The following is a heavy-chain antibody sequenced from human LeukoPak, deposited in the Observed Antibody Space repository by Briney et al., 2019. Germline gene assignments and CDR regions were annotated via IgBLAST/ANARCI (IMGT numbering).Heavy chain of an antibody. V-gene: IGHV5-51*01. CDR1: GYSFTSYS. CDR2: INPGDANT. CDR3: AGHSRATGDDY. J-gene: IGHJ4*01. Sequence: GGSLKLSCTASGYSFTSYSISWVRQTPGKGLEWMASINPGDANTRYGPSIQGQVTISADKSISTAYLQWSSLKASETAMYYCAGHSRATGDDYWGQGTPGTVS. D-gene: IGHD2-8*02.